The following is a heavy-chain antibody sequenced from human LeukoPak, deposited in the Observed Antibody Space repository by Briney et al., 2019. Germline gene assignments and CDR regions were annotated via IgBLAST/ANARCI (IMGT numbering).Heavy chain of an antibody. D-gene: IGHD2-2*01. V-gene: IGHV4-59*01. CDR2: IYYSGST. Sequence: SETLSLTCTVSGGSISSYYWSWIQQPPGKGLEWIGYIYYSGSTNYNPSLKSRVTISVDTSKNQFSLKLSSVTAADTAVYYCAREVPSRPYYMDVWGKGTTVTVSS. CDR1: GGSISSYY. J-gene: IGHJ6*03. CDR3: AREVPSRPYYMDV.